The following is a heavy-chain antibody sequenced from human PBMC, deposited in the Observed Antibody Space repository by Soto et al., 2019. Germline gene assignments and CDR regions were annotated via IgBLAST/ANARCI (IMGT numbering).Heavy chain of an antibody. D-gene: IGHD3-9*01. CDR2: IYYSGST. V-gene: IGHV4-39*01. J-gene: IGHJ4*02. CDR3: ARYTPFDWYFDY. CDR1: GGSISRRSYY. Sequence: QLQLQEAGPGLVKPSETLSLTCTGSGGSISRRSYYWGWVRQPPGKGLEWIGSIYYSGSTYYNPSLKSRVTISVDTSKNQFSLKLSSVTAADTAVYYCARYTPFDWYFDYWGQGTLVTVSS.